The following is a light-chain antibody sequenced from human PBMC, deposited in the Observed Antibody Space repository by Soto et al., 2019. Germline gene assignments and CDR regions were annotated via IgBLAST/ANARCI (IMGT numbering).Light chain of an antibody. CDR2: EVS. J-gene: IGLJ3*02. Sequence: QSALTQPASVSGSPGQSITISCTGTSSDVGGYNYVSWYQQHPGKAPKLMIYEVSNRPSGVSNRFSGSKSGNTASLTISGLQAEDEADYYCCSYTSSSTFWVFGGGTQLTVL. CDR1: SSDVGGYNY. CDR3: CSYTSSSTFWV. V-gene: IGLV2-14*01.